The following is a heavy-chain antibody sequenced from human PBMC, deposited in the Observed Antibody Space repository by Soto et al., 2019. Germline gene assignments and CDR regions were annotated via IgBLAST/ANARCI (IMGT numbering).Heavy chain of an antibody. D-gene: IGHD3-3*01. V-gene: IGHV1-18*04. Sequence: QVPLVQSGAAVKKPGASVKVSCKAYGYTFTSYGISWVRQATGPGLEWMGWISAYNGNTNYAQKLQGRVTMTTDTSTITAYMELRRLRSDDTAVYYCAAGLGAITIFVVVLIDVWGQGTTGTGSS. CDR1: GYTFTSYG. J-gene: IGHJ6*02. CDR3: AAGLGAITIFVVVLIDV. CDR2: ISAYNGNT.